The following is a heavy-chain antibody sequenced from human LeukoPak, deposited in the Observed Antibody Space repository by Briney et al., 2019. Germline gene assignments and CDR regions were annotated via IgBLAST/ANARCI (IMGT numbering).Heavy chain of an antibody. D-gene: IGHD3-10*01. V-gene: IGHV3-23*01. CDR3: AKAEGSYKTLIDY. J-gene: IGHJ4*02. Sequence: GGSLRLSCAASGFTFTICAMNWVRQAPGKGLEWVSGISGSGSSTYYADSVKGRFTISRDSSKNTVYLQMSSLRAEYTAVYYCAKAEGSYKTLIDYWGQGTLVTVSS. CDR2: ISGSGSST. CDR1: GFTFTICA.